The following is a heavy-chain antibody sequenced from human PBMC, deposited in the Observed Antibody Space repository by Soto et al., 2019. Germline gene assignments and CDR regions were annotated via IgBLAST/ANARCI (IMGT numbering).Heavy chain of an antibody. CDR3: SIAPGGLSASGCPDYYYYCIDV. J-gene: IGHJ6*02. Sequence: SQTLSLTCAISGDSVSSNSAAWNWIRQSPSRGLEWLGRTDYRDKWNNDYAVSVKSRITINPDTSKNQFNLQLNSVTPEDPAVYYCSIAPGGLSASGCPDYYYYCIDVWGQGTTVTVSS. D-gene: IGHD3-10*01. V-gene: IGHV6-1*01. CDR1: GDSVSSNSAA. CDR2: TDYRDKWNN.